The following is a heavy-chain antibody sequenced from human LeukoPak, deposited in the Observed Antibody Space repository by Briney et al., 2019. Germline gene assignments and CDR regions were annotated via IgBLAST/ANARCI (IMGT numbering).Heavy chain of an antibody. CDR2: ISAYNGNT. CDR3: ARGVRYCSGGSCYYFDY. J-gene: IGHJ4*02. CDR1: GYTFTSYG. Sequence: ASVKVSCKASGYTFTSYGTSWVRQAPGQGLEWMGWISAYNGNTNYAQKLQGRVTMTTDTSTSTAYMELRNLRSDDTAVYYCARGVRYCSGGSCYYFDYWGQGTLVTVSS. D-gene: IGHD2-15*01. V-gene: IGHV1-18*01.